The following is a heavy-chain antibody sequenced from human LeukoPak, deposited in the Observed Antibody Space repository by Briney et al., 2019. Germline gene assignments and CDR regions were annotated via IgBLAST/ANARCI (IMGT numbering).Heavy chain of an antibody. Sequence: PSQTLSPTCTVSGGSISSGGYYWSWIRQHPGEGLEWIGYIYYSGSTYYNPSLKSRVTISVDTSKNQFSLKLSSVTAADTAVYYCARDHGFGEVGWFDPWGQGTPVTVSS. CDR1: GGSISSGGYY. CDR3: ARDHGFGEVGWFDP. D-gene: IGHD3-10*01. V-gene: IGHV4-31*03. J-gene: IGHJ5*02. CDR2: IYYSGST.